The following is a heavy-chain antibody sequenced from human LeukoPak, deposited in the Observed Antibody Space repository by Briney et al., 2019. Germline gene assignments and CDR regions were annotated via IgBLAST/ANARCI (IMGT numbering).Heavy chain of an antibody. V-gene: IGHV3-30-3*01. J-gene: IGHJ4*02. CDR3: ARGVSLYYDFWSGYRYYFDY. Sequence: GGSLRLSCAASGFTFSSYAMHWVRQAPGKGLEWVAVISYDGSNKYYADSVKGRFTISRDNAKNSLYLQMNSLRAEDTAVYYCARGVSLYYDFWSGYRYYFDYWGQGTLVTVSS. D-gene: IGHD3-3*01. CDR2: ISYDGSNK. CDR1: GFTFSSYA.